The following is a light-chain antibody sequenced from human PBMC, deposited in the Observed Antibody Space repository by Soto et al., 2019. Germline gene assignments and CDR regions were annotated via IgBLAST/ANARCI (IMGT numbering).Light chain of an antibody. CDR3: KSYAGRNTYV. CDR1: KNDVGFYDF. J-gene: IGLJ1*01. V-gene: IGLV2-8*01. CDR2: EVV. Sequence: QSALTQPPSASGSPGQSVTISCTGTKNDVGFYDFVSWYQHHPGKAPRLIIYEVVQRPSGVPDRFSGSKSGNTASLPVSGLQSADEADYFCKSYAGRNTYVFGSGTKLTVL.